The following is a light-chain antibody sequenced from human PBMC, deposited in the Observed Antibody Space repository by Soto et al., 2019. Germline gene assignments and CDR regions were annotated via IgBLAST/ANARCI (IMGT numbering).Light chain of an antibody. CDR1: QDITSY. Sequence: IQLTQSPSSLSASVGDRVIITCRASQDITSYLAWYQQKPGKAPELLIYAASTLPSGVPSRFSGSGSGTDFTLTISSLQPEDFATYYCQQLNSYPRTFGQGTKVEIK. J-gene: IGKJ1*01. CDR3: QQLNSYPRT. CDR2: AAS. V-gene: IGKV1-9*01.